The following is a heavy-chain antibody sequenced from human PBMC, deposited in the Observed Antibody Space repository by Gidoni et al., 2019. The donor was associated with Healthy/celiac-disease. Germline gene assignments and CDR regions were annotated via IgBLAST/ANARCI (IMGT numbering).Heavy chain of an antibody. V-gene: IGHV1-8*01. Sequence: QVQLVQSGAEVQKPGASVKVSCKASGYTFTSYDINWVRQAPGQGLEWMGWMNPNSGNTGYAQKFQGRVTMTRNTSISTAYMELSSLRSEDTAVYYCARDGGYCSSTSCPHYYYGMDVWGQGTTVTVSS. CDR1: GYTFTSYD. D-gene: IGHD2-2*01. CDR3: ARDGGYCSSTSCPHYYYGMDV. J-gene: IGHJ6*02. CDR2: MNPNSGNT.